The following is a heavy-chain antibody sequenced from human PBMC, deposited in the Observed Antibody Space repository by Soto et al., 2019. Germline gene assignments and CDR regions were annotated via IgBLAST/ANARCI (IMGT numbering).Heavy chain of an antibody. CDR1: GFTFSSYG. V-gene: IGHV3-30*18. CDR3: AKALPAKRYFDWSIYYGMDV. D-gene: IGHD3-9*01. CDR2: ISYDGSNK. J-gene: IGHJ6*02. Sequence: QVQLVESGGGVVQPGRSPRLSCAASGFTFSSYGMHWVRQAPGKGLEWVAVISYDGSNKYYADSVKGRFTISRDNSKNTLYLQMNSLRAEDTAVYYCAKALPAKRYFDWSIYYGMDVWGQGTTVTVSS.